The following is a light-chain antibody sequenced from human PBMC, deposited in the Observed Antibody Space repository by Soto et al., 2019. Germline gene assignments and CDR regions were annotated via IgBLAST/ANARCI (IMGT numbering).Light chain of an antibody. V-gene: IGKV3-20*01. CDR2: GVS. J-gene: IGKJ1*01. CDR3: QHYGDSSWT. CDR1: SRVNRNL. Sequence: ELGLTQSPVALSLSSGERATLSCRASSRVNRNLLTWYQQKPGQAPRLLIYGVSSRATGIPDRFSGSGSGTDFTLTISRVEPEDFAVYFCQHYGDSSWTFGQGSRVEIK.